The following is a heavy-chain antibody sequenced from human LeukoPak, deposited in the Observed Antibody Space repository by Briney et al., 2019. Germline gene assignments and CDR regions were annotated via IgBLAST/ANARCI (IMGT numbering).Heavy chain of an antibody. J-gene: IGHJ4*02. Sequence: GGSLRLSXAVSEFTFSSYWMNWVRQAPGKGLEWVASIKYDGSEKYCVDSVKGRFTISRDNAKNSLYLQMNSLRTEDTAVYYCARDGTAAGLYFDFWGQGTLVTVSS. V-gene: IGHV3-7*01. CDR3: ARDGTAAGLYFDF. D-gene: IGHD6-13*01. CDR1: EFTFSSYW. CDR2: IKYDGSEK.